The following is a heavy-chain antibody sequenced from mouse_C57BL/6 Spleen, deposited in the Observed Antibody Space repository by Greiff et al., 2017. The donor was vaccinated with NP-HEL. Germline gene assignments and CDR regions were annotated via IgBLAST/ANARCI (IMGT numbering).Heavy chain of an antibody. J-gene: IGHJ1*03. D-gene: IGHD2-10*01. Sequence: QVQLQQSGAELVKPGASVKISCKASGYAFSSYWMNWVKQRPGKGLEWIGQIYPGDGDTNYNGKFKGKATLTADKSSSTAYMQLSSLTSEDSAVYFCAREWGSYYDHGDFDVWGTGTTVTVSS. CDR1: GYAFSSYW. V-gene: IGHV1-80*01. CDR3: AREWGSYYDHGDFDV. CDR2: IYPGDGDT.